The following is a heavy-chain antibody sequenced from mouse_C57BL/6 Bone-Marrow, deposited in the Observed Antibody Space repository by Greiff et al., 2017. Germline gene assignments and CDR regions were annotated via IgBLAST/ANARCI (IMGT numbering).Heavy chain of an antibody. CDR1: GFNIKDDY. V-gene: IGHV14-4*01. D-gene: IGHD1-1*01. Sequence: EVQLQQSGAELVRPGASVKLSCTASGFNIKDDYMHWVKQRPEQGLEWIGWIDPENGDTEYASKFQGKATITADTSSNTAYLQLSSLTSEDTAVYYCTTGYYCSSFLAYWGQGTLVTVSA. CDR3: TTGYYCSSFLAY. J-gene: IGHJ3*01. CDR2: IDPENGDT.